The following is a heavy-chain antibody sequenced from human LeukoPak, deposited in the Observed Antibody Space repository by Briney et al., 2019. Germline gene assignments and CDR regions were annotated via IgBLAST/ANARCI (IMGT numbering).Heavy chain of an antibody. CDR1: GYIFTGYY. CDR2: INPNSGDT. J-gene: IGHJ4*02. Sequence: GASVKVSCKASGYIFTGYYMHWVRQAPGQGLEWMGWINPNSGDTNYTQKFQGRVTMTRDTSISTAYMELSRLRSDDTAVYYCARAGEGIFDYWGQGTLVTVSS. CDR3: ARAGEGIFDY. D-gene: IGHD3-10*01. V-gene: IGHV1-2*02.